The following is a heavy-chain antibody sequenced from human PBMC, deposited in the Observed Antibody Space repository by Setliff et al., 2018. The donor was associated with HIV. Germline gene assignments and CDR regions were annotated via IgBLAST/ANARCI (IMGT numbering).Heavy chain of an antibody. D-gene: IGHD3-16*01. CDR3: AGDLGGAISRPSQYSYYYLDV. CDR2: INHNGVT. CDR1: GGSFSGSY. V-gene: IGHV4-34*01. Sequence: SETLSLTCAVFGGSFSGSYCNWIRQSPGKGREWLGEINHNGVTNYNPTLKTRVTISVDTSKNQFSLKLNSVTAAATAVFFCAGDLGGAISRPSQYSYYYLDVWGTGTTVTVSS. J-gene: IGHJ6*03.